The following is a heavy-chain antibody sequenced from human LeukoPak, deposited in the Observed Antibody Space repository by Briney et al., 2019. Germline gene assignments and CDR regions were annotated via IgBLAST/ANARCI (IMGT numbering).Heavy chain of an antibody. CDR3: ARESKSYDGSGFYHDY. V-gene: IGHV4-4*07. D-gene: IGHD3-22*01. J-gene: IGHJ4*02. Sequence: PSETLSLTCSVSGGSIRNYFWSWIRPPAGKGLEWIGRIYTSGSTDYNPSLRSRVTMSVDTSRNQFSLKLTSVTAADTAVYYCARESKSYDGSGFYHDYWGQGTLVAVSS. CDR1: GGSIRNYF. CDR2: IYTSGST.